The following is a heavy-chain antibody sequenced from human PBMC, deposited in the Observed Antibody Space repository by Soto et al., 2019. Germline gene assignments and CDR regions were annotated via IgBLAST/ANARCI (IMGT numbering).Heavy chain of an antibody. V-gene: IGHV1-18*01. CDR3: ARYAFWSGYSQAH. D-gene: IGHD3-3*01. CDR1: GYKFTSYG. CDR2: VTEYNDNV. J-gene: IGHJ4*02. Sequence: QIQLVQSGAEVKKPGASVKVSCKVSGYKFTSYGINWVRQAPGQGLEWMGWVTEYNDNVKYAEKFQGRVTMTADTATTTAYMELRDRRPDDTAVFYCARYAFWSGYSQAHWCPGTLVTVAS.